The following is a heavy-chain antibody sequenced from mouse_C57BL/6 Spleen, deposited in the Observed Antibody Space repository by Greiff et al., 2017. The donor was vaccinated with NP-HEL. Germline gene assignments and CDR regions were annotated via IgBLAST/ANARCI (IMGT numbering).Heavy chain of an antibody. CDR3: ARGSHYYGSSPYWYFDV. CDR1: GYSITSGYY. CDR2: ISYDGSN. J-gene: IGHJ1*03. Sequence: EVQVVESGPGLVKPSQSLSLTCSVTGYSITSGYYWNWIRQFPGNKLEWMGYISYDGSNNYNPSLKNRISITRDTSKNQFFLKLNSVTTEDTATYYCARGSHYYGSSPYWYFDVWGTGTTVTVSS. V-gene: IGHV3-6*01. D-gene: IGHD1-1*01.